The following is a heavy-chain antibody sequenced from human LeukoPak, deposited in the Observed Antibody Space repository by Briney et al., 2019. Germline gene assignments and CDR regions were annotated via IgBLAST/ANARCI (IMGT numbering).Heavy chain of an antibody. CDR3: AKLYEDIVVVPAAGDYYMDV. V-gene: IGHV3-43*01. Sequence: GGSLRLSCAASGFTFDDYTMHWVRQAPGKGLEWVSLISWDGGSTYYADSVKGRFTISRDNSKNSLYLQMNSLRTEDTALYYCAKLYEDIVVVPAAGDYYMDVWGKGTTVTVSS. J-gene: IGHJ6*03. CDR1: GFTFDDYT. D-gene: IGHD2-2*01. CDR2: ISWDGGST.